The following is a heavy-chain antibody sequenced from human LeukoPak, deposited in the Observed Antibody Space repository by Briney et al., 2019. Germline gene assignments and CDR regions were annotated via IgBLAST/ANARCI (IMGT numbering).Heavy chain of an antibody. D-gene: IGHD2-2*01. V-gene: IGHV3-33*06. CDR2: IWHDGRST. CDR1: GFSFSTHG. J-gene: IGHJ4*02. Sequence: GGSLRLSCVASGFSFSTHGMPWVRQAPGKGLEWVAAIWHDGRSTYYEDSVKGRFTISRDNSENTVYLQMHSLRAEDAAVYYCAKGFSTVWFNYFDDWGQGTPVTVSS. CDR3: AKGFSTVWFNYFDD.